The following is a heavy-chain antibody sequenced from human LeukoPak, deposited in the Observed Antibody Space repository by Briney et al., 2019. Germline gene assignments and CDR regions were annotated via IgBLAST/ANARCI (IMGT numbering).Heavy chain of an antibody. CDR3: ARAGIFGVVNYYYYMDV. J-gene: IGHJ6*03. CDR2: INSDGSST. D-gene: IGHD3-3*01. V-gene: IGHV3-74*01. CDR1: GFTFSSYW. Sequence: GGSLRLSCVASGFTFSSYWMHWVRQAPGKGLVWVSRINSDGSSTSYADSVKGRFTISRDNAKNTLYLQMNSLRAEDTAVYYCARAGIFGVVNYYYYMDVWGKGTTVTVSS.